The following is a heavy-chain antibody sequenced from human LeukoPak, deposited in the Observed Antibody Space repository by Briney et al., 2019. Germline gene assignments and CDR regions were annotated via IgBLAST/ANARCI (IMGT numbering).Heavy chain of an antibody. CDR3: ASELRITIFGVVKNYYYYGMDV. D-gene: IGHD3-3*01. J-gene: IGHJ6*02. CDR2: IIPIFGTA. Sequence: SVKVSCKASGGTFSSYAISWVRQAPGEGLEWMGGIIPIFGTANYAQKLQGRVTITADESTSTAYMELSSLRSEDTAVYYCASELRITIFGVVKNYYYYGMDVWGQGTTVTVSS. CDR1: GGTFSSYA. V-gene: IGHV1-69*13.